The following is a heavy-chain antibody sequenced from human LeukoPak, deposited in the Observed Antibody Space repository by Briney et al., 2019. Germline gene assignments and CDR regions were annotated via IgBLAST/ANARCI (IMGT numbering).Heavy chain of an antibody. CDR3: ARHVNLDY. CDR2: IYYSGST. CDR1: GGSISSSSYY. J-gene: IGHJ4*02. Sequence: SETLSLTCTVSGGSISSSSYYWGWIRQPPGKGLEWIGYIYYSGSTNYNPSLESRVTISVDTSKNQFSLKLSSVTAADTAVYYCARHVNLDYWGQGTLVTVSS. V-gene: IGHV4-61*05.